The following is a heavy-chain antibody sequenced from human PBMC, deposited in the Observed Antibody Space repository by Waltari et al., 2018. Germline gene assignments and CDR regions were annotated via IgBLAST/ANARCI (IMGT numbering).Heavy chain of an antibody. V-gene: IGHV1-69*01. CDR3: ARTVTTPVSGMDV. Sequence: QVQLVQSGSALKKPGASVPVSCKASGYTFTSYAMNWLRQAAGQGLEWMGGIIPIFGTANYAQKFQGRVTITTDESTSTAYMELSSLRSEDTAVYYCARTVTTPVSGMDVWGQGTTVTVSS. D-gene: IGHD4-17*01. J-gene: IGHJ6*02. CDR1: GYTFTSYA. CDR2: IIPIFGTA.